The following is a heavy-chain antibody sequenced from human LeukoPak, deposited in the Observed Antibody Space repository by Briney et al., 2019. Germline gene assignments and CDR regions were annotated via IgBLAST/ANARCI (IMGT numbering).Heavy chain of an antibody. CDR3: ARGARGTDITIFGVVSYYFDY. J-gene: IGHJ4*02. CDR2: IYHSGST. Sequence: SETLSLTCTVSGGSISSSSYYWGWIRQPPGKGLEWIGYIYHSGSTYYNPSLKSRVTISVDRSKNQFSLKLSSVTAADTAVYYCARGARGTDITIFGVVSYYFDYWGQGTLVTVSS. D-gene: IGHD3-3*01. V-gene: IGHV4-39*07. CDR1: GGSISSSSYY.